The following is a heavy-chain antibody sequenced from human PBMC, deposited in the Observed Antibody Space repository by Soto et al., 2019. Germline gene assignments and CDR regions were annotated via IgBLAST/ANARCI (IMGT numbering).Heavy chain of an antibody. D-gene: IGHD3-3*01. J-gene: IGHJ6*02. CDR3: ARGHYDFWSGYGRPYYYYGMDV. Sequence: SETLSLTCAVYGGTFSGYYWSWIRQPPGKGLEWIGEINHSGSTNYNPSLKSRVTISVDTSKNQFSLKLSSVTAADTAVYYCARGHYDFWSGYGRPYYYYGMDVWGQGTTVTVSS. V-gene: IGHV4-34*01. CDR1: GGTFSGYY. CDR2: INHSGST.